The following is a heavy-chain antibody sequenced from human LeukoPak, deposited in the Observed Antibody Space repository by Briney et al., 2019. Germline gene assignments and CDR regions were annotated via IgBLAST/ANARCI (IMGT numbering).Heavy chain of an antibody. Sequence: GASVKVSCKASGYTFTGYYMHWVRQAPGQGLEWMGWINPNSGGTNYAQKFQGRVTMTRDTSISTAYMELSRLRSDDTAVYYCASVVRPYYGSGSGWFDPWGQGTLVTVSS. CDR2: INPNSGGT. D-gene: IGHD3-10*01. CDR1: GYTFTGYY. J-gene: IGHJ5*02. V-gene: IGHV1-2*02. CDR3: ASVVRPYYGSGSGWFDP.